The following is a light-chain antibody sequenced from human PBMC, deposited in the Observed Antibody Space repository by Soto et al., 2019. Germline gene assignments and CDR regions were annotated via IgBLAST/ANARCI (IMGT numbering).Light chain of an antibody. V-gene: IGLV2-8*01. CDR1: SSDIGAYVY. CDR3: SSYGGSNSFV. CDR2: EDS. Sequence: QSALTQPPSASGSPGQSVTISCTGTSSDIGAYVYVSWYQQHPGKAPKLIISEDSRRPSGVPERFSGSKSGNTASLTVSGLQADDEAHYYCSSYGGSNSFVFGTGTKVTVL. J-gene: IGLJ1*01.